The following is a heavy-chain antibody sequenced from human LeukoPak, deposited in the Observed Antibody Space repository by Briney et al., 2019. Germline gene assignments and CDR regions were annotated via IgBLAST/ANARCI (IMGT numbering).Heavy chain of an antibody. CDR3: ARGDDYGEHFDY. D-gene: IGHD4-17*01. CDR1: GGSFSGYY. J-gene: IGHJ4*02. CDR2: INHSGST. V-gene: IGHV4-34*01. Sequence: PSETLSLTCAVYGGSFSGYYWSWIRQPPGKGLEWIGEINHSGSTNYNPSLKSRVTISVDTSKNQFSLKLSSVTAADTAVYYCARGDDYGEHFDYWGQGTLVTVSS.